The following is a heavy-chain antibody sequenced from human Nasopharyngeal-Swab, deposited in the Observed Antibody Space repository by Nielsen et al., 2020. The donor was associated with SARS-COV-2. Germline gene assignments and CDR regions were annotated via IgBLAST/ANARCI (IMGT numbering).Heavy chain of an antibody. J-gene: IGHJ6*03. Sequence: GESLKISCAASGFSFSNYNMNWVRQAPGKGLEWVSSISSSTTYIYYADSVKGRFTISRDNAKNSLYLQMNSLRAEDTGIYSCSGRDCSGTKCYAYTPSNLGVYHYYYMDVWGKGTTVTVSS. D-gene: IGHD2-2*01. CDR2: ISSSTTYI. CDR3: SGRDCSGTKCYAYTPSNLGVYHYYYMDV. V-gene: IGHV3-21*03. CDR1: GFSFSNYN.